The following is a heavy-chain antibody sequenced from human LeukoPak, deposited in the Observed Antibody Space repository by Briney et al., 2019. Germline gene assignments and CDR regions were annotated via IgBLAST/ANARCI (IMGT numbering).Heavy chain of an antibody. Sequence: GGSLRLSCAASGFTSDDYAMHWVRQAPGKCLEWVSGISWNSGSIGYADSVKGRFTISRDNAKNSLYLQMNSLRAEDMALYYCAKGFYGSSWYQGLFDYWGQGTLVTVSS. CDR3: AKGFYGSSWYQGLFDY. V-gene: IGHV3-9*02. CDR2: ISWNSGSI. J-gene: IGHJ4*02. CDR1: GFTSDDYA. D-gene: IGHD6-13*01.